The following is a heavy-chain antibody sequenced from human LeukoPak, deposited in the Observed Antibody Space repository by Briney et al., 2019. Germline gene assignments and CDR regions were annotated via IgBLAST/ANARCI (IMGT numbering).Heavy chain of an antibody. V-gene: IGHV3-53*01. CDR3: TRRFDY. J-gene: IGHJ4*02. CDR1: GFTVSSNY. CDR2: IYSGGST. Sequence: PGGSLRLSCAASGFTVSSNYMSWVRQAPGKGLEWVSVIYSGGSTYYADSVKGRFTISRDNAKNSLYLQMNSLRTEDTAVYYCTRRFDYWGQGTLVTVSS.